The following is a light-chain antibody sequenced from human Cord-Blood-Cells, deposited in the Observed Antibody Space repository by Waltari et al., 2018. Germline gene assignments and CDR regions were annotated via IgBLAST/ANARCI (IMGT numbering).Light chain of an antibody. J-gene: IGLJ2*01. Sequence: QSALTQPASVSGSPGQSITISCTGTSSDVGGYNYVSWYQQHPGKAPKLLIYDVSNRPYGVSNRFSGSKSGNTASLTISGLQAEDEADYYCSSYTSSSTPVVFGGGTKLTVL. V-gene: IGLV2-14*01. CDR2: DVS. CDR1: SSDVGGYNY. CDR3: SSYTSSSTPVV.